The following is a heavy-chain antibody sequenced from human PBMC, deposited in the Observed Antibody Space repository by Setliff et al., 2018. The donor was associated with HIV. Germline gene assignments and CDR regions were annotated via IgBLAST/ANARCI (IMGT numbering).Heavy chain of an antibody. V-gene: IGHV1-2*02. CDR1: GYSFSDYY. CDR2: ISPKYGGT. Sequence: ASVKVSCKASGYSFSDYYIHWVRQAPGHGFQWMGWISPKYGGTNYAQNFQGRVTMTRDTSISTAYMELSSLGSDDTAVYYCARGDYYDSGSYSPGGDVFDIWGQGTTVTVSS. CDR3: ARGDYYDSGSYSPGGDVFDI. J-gene: IGHJ3*02. D-gene: IGHD3-22*01.